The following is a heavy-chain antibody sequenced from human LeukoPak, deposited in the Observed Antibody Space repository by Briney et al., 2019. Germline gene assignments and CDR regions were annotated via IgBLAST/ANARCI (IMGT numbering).Heavy chain of an antibody. CDR3: ATVVGARGGDYFDY. J-gene: IGHJ4*02. Sequence: ASVKVSCTASGYTFTVYYMHWVRQAPGQGLEWMGWMNPNSGGTNYAQQFQGRVTMTRDTSISTAYMELSRLRSDDTAVYYCATVVGARGGDYFDYWGQGTLVTVSS. CDR1: GYTFTVYY. D-gene: IGHD1-26*01. CDR2: MNPNSGGT. V-gene: IGHV1-2*02.